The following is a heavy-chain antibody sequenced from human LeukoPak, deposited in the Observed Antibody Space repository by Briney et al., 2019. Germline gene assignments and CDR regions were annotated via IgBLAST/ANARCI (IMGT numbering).Heavy chain of an antibody. J-gene: IGHJ4*02. Sequence: ASVKVSCKASGYTFTSNYIHWVRQAPGQGLGWMGMIYPRDGCTSYAQKFQGRVTVTRDTSTSTVHMELSGLRSEDTAVYYCARDQEGFDYWGQGTLVTVSS. CDR2: IYPRDGCT. CDR3: ARDQEGFDY. V-gene: IGHV1-46*01. CDR1: GYTFTSNY.